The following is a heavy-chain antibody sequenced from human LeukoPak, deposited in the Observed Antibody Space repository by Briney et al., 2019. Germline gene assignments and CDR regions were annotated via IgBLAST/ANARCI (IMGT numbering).Heavy chain of an antibody. V-gene: IGHV3-33*06. D-gene: IGHD2-21*02. CDR3: AKDENDFNMKYSFDY. CDR2: IWYDGNKR. Sequence: GGPLSLSFTPPGSIFSDKAITWAPQAPAKGLKGLPVIWYDGNKRKYASSVNGRFTISRDNSKSTLYLQMESLTAGDTGVYYCAKDENDFNMKYSFDYWGQGALVTVSS. CDR1: GSIFSDKA. J-gene: IGHJ4*02.